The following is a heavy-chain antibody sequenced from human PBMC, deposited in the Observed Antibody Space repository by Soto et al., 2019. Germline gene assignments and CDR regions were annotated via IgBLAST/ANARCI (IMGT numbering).Heavy chain of an antibody. D-gene: IGHD6-13*01. CDR3: ARVKSSSIWYIRLAAFDI. J-gene: IGHJ3*02. Sequence: ASVKVSFKASGYAFTSYDINWVRHATGQGLEWMGWMNPNSGNTGYAQKFQGRVTMTRNTSITTAYMEVSSLRSEDTAVYYCARVKSSSIWYIRLAAFDIWGQGTMVTVSS. V-gene: IGHV1-8*01. CDR1: GYAFTSYD. CDR2: MNPNSGNT.